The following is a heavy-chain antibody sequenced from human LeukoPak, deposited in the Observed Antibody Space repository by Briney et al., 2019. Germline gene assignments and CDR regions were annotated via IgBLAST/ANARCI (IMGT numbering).Heavy chain of an antibody. V-gene: IGHV3-11*01. CDR1: GFTFSDYY. Sequence: GGSLRLSCAASGFTFSDYYMSWIRQAPGKGLEWISYISSRGGSIQYADSVKGRFTMSRDNAKNSVHLQMSSLRAEDTAVYYCARADSSWYWGWFDPWGQGILVTVSS. J-gene: IGHJ5*02. CDR2: ISSRGGSI. D-gene: IGHD6-13*01. CDR3: ARADSSWYWGWFDP.